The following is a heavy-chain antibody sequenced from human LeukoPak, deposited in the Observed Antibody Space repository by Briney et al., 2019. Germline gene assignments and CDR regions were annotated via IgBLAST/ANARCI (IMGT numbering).Heavy chain of an antibody. J-gene: IGHJ6*02. CDR3: AKDSGDDEREDYYYYYGMDV. Sequence: GGSLRLSCAASGSTFSSYGMHWVRQAPGKGLEWVAVISYDGSNKYYADSVKGRFTISRDNSKNTLYLQMNSLRAEDTAVYYCAKDSGDDEREDYYYYYGMDVWGQGTTVTVSS. V-gene: IGHV3-30*18. CDR1: GSTFSSYG. CDR2: ISYDGSNK. D-gene: IGHD3-10*01.